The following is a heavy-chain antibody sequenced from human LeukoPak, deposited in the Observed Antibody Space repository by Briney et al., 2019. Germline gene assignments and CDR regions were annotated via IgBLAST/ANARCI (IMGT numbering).Heavy chain of an antibody. J-gene: IGHJ6*03. D-gene: IGHD5-18*01. Sequence: VASVKVSFKASGYTFTSYAMNWVRQAPGQGLEWMGGIIPIFGTANYAQKFQGRVTITADESTSTAYMELYSLRSEDTAVYFCARDRGYSYAKKSSNYYYMDVWGKGTTVTISS. CDR1: GYTFTSYA. V-gene: IGHV1-69*13. CDR3: ARDRGYSYAKKSSNYYYMDV. CDR2: IIPIFGTA.